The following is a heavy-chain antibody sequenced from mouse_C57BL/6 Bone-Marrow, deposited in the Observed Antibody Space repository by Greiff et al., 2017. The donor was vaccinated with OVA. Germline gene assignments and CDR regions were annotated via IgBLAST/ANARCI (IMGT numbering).Heavy chain of an antibody. CDR2: IYPGDGDT. V-gene: IGHV1-80*01. Sequence: VQLQQSGAELVKPGASVKISCKASGYAFSSYWMNWVKQRPGQGLEWIGQIYPGDGDTNYNGKFKGKATLTADKSSSTAYMPLSSLTSEDSAVYFCARSPDCYSSMGDWGQGTTVTVAT. J-gene: IGHJ4*01. CDR1: GYAFSSYW. CDR3: ARSPDCYSSMGD. D-gene: IGHD2-3*01.